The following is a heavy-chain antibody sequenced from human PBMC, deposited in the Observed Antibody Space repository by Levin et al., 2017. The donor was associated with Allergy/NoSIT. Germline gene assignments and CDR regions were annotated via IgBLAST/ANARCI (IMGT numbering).Heavy chain of an antibody. J-gene: IGHJ5*02. CDR2: IRSKTYGGTT. CDR1: GFTFADYA. CDR3: SSDSSGYHNWFDP. D-gene: IGHD3-22*01. V-gene: IGHV3-49*03. Sequence: GGSLRLSCTASGFTFADYAISWFRQAPGKGLEWVGFIRSKTYGGTTEYAASVKGRFTISRDDSKSIAYLQMNSLKTEDTAVYYCSSDSSGYHNWFDPWGQGTLVTVSS.